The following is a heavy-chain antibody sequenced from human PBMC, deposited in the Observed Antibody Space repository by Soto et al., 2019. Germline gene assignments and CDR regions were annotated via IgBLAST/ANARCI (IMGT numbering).Heavy chain of an antibody. D-gene: IGHD2-15*01. J-gene: IGHJ4*02. CDR3: ARVADCSGGRCYFSVDY. Sequence: SETLSLTCAVSGGSIGSGGYSWSWIRQPPGKGLEWIGYMYHSGSTYYNPSLKSRVTISVDRSKNQFSLKLSSVTAADTAVYYCARVADCSGGRCYFSVDYWGQGTLVTVSS. CDR1: GGSIGSGGYS. V-gene: IGHV4-30-2*01. CDR2: MYHSGST.